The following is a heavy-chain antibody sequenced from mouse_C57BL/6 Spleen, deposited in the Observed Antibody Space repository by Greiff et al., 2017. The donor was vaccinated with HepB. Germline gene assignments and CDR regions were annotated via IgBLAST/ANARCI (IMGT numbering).Heavy chain of an antibody. Sequence: EVQLQQSGPELVKPGASVKISCKASGYSFTDYNMNWVKQSNGKSLEWIGIINPNYGTTSYNQKFKDKATLTVDKSSSTAYMQLNSLTSEDSAVYYCSRDGYYCSCHDYWGQGTTLTVSS. D-gene: IGHD1-1*01. CDR1: GYSFTDYN. CDR2: INPNYGTT. V-gene: IGHV1-39*01. CDR3: SRDGYYCSCHDY. J-gene: IGHJ2*01.